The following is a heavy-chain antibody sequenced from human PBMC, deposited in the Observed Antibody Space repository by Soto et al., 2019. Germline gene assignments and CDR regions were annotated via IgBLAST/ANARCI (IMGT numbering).Heavy chain of an antibody. V-gene: IGHV4-31*03. CDR3: ARETRHIAAAGISP. CDR1: GGSISSGGYY. D-gene: IGHD6-13*01. J-gene: IGHJ5*02. CDR2: IYYSGST. Sequence: QVQLQESGPGLVKPSQTLSLTCTVSGGSISSGGYYWSWIRQHPGKGLEWIGYIYYSGSTYYNPSLKSRVTKSVATSKTQFSLKLSSVTAAATAVYYCARETRHIAAAGISPWGQGTLVTVSS.